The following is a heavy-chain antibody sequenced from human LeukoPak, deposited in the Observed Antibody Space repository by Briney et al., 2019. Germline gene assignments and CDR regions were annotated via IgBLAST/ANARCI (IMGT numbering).Heavy chain of an antibody. V-gene: IGHV1-2*02. CDR2: INPNSGGT. D-gene: IGHD2-2*01. Sequence: VASVKVSCKASGYTFTGYYMHWVRRAPGQGLEWMGWINPNSGGTNYAQKFQGRVTMTRDTSISTAYMELRSLRSDDTAVYYCTRSIIVVESAARGTNYYYYYMDVWGKGTTVTISS. J-gene: IGHJ6*03. CDR1: GYTFTGYY. CDR3: TRSIIVVESAARGTNYYYYYMDV.